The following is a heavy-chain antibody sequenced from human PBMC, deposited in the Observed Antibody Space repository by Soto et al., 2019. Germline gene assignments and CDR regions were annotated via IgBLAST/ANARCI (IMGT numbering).Heavy chain of an antibody. J-gene: IGHJ6*02. D-gene: IGHD2-21*02. V-gene: IGHV1-69*13. CDR3: ARDSARCGGDCDYYYYGMDV. CDR2: IIPIFGTA. Sequence: SVKVSCKASGGTFSSYAISWVRQAPGQGLEWMGGIIPIFGTANYAQKFQGRVTITADESTSTAYMELSSLRSEDTAVYYCARDSARCGGDCDYYYYGMDVWGQGTTVTVSS. CDR1: GGTFSSYA.